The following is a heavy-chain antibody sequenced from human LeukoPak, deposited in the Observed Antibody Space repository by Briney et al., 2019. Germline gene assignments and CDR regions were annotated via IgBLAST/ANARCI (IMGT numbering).Heavy chain of an antibody. V-gene: IGHV4-59*01. CDR1: GGSISSYY. CDR2: IYYSGST. D-gene: IGHD3-22*01. Sequence: SXXLXLTCTVSGGSISSYYWSWIRQPPGKGMEWIGYIYYSGSTNYNPSLKRRVTISVETSKKKFSLKLSSVTAADTAVYYCARVTNYDSSLDYWGQGTLVTVSS. CDR3: ARVTNYDSSLDY. J-gene: IGHJ4*02.